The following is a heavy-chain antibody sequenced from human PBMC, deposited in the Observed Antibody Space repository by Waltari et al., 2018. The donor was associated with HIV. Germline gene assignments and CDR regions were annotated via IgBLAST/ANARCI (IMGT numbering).Heavy chain of an antibody. CDR3: ARIHQAHRYYYDSSGYSVYFDY. J-gene: IGHJ4*02. CDR2: INPNRGGT. V-gene: IGHV1-2*06. CDR1: GYPFTGYY. D-gene: IGHD3-22*01. Sequence: QVQLVQSGAEVKKPGASVKVSCKASGYPFTGYYMHWVRQAPGQGLEWMGRINPNRGGTNYAQKFQGRVTMTRDTSISTAYMELSSLRSDDTAVYYCARIHQAHRYYYDSSGYSVYFDYWGQGTLVTVSS.